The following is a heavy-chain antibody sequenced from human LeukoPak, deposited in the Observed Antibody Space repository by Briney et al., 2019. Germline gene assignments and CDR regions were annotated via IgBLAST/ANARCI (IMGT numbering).Heavy chain of an antibody. CDR3: AKGVTIFGVVTADY. J-gene: IGHJ4*02. Sequence: GGSLRLSCAASGFTFRRYAMNWVRQAPGKGLEWISVISENGGRTYYADSVKGRFTISTDYSKNTLYLQMNSLRAEGTAVYYCAKGVTIFGVVTADYWGQGTLVTVSS. CDR1: GFTFRRYA. D-gene: IGHD3-3*01. CDR2: ISENGGRT. V-gene: IGHV3-23*01.